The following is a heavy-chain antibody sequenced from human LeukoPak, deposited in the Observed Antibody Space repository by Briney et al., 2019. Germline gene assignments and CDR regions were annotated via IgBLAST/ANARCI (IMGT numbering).Heavy chain of an antibody. V-gene: IGHV4-38-2*02. D-gene: IGHD3-16*02. Sequence: KPSETLSLTCTVSGYSISSGYYCGWIRQPPGKGLEWIGYIYYSGSTNYNPSLKSRVTISVDTSKNQFSLKLSSVTAADTAVYYCASDIGNGGVIVDAFDIWGQGTMVTVSS. CDR3: ASDIGNGGVIVDAFDI. CDR1: GYSISSGYY. CDR2: IYYSGST. J-gene: IGHJ3*02.